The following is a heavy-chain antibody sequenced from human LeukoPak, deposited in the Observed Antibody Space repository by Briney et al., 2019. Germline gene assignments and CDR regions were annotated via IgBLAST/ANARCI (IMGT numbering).Heavy chain of an antibody. CDR2: MNPNSGST. D-gene: IGHD3-3*01. CDR1: GYTFTSYD. Sequence: GASVKVSCKASGYTFTSYDVHWVRQAPGQGLEWMGWMNPNSGSTGYAQKFQGRVAMTRDTSMSTAFLELSSLRSEDTAVYYCSRGSAFDSWSGYLVRQLDHWGQGTLVTVSS. J-gene: IGHJ4*02. V-gene: IGHV1-8*01. CDR3: SRGSAFDSWSGYLVRQLDH.